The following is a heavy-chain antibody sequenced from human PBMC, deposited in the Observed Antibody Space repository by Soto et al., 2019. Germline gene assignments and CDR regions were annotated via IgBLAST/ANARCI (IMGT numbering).Heavy chain of an antibody. CDR2: IIPVFDKA. CDR1: GGPFGSSL. D-gene: IGHD3-16*01. Sequence: QVQLVQSGADVKKPGSSVKVSCKTSGGPFGSSLITWGRQAPAQGLEWMGEIIPVFDKANYAQNFQGRLTITADEPTGTVFMQLSSLRSEDTAVYFCARLRRDWGDAFDLWGLGTFVTVSS. V-gene: IGHV1-69*01. J-gene: IGHJ3*01. CDR3: ARLRRDWGDAFDL.